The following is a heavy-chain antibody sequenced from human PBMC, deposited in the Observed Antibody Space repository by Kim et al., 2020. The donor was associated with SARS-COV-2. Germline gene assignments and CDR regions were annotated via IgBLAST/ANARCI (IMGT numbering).Heavy chain of an antibody. Sequence: GGSLRLSCAASGFTFSSYAMHWVRQAPGKGLEWVAVISYDGSNKYYADSVKGRFTISRDNSKNTLYLQMNSLRAEDTAVYYCARGLGEPGVYYYGMDVWGQGTTVTVSS. V-gene: IGHV3-30*04. D-gene: IGHD1-26*01. CDR3: ARGLGEPGVYYYGMDV. CDR2: ISYDGSNK. CDR1: GFTFSSYA. J-gene: IGHJ6*02.